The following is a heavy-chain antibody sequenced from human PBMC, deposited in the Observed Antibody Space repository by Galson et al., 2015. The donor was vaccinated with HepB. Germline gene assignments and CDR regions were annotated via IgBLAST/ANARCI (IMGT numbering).Heavy chain of an antibody. J-gene: IGHJ6*02. Sequence: CAIFGDSVASNSAVWNWIRQSPSRGLEWLGRTYFRSKWHNDYGISVKSRISINADTSQNQFSLHLSSVTPEDTAVYYCAYGSDVWGQGTTVIVSS. CDR1: GDSVASNSAV. CDR3: AYGSDV. V-gene: IGHV6-1*01. CDR2: TYFRSKWHN.